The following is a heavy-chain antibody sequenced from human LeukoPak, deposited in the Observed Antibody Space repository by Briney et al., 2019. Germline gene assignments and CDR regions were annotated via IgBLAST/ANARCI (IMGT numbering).Heavy chain of an antibody. D-gene: IGHD3-22*01. V-gene: IGHV3-53*01. Sequence: GGSLRLSCTVSGFTVSANSMSWVRQAPGKGLEWVSFIYSGTTHYSDSVKGRFTISRDNSKNTLYLQMNSLRAEDTAVYYCAKDAWYDSSGQSFDYWGQGSLVTVSS. CDR3: AKDAWYDSSGQSFDY. CDR1: GFTVSANS. CDR2: IYSGTT. J-gene: IGHJ4*02.